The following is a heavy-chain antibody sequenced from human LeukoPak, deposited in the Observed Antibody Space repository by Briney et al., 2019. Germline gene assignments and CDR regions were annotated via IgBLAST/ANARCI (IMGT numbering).Heavy chain of an antibody. V-gene: IGHV3-48*03. D-gene: IGHD1-26*01. J-gene: IGHJ4*02. CDR3: ARRSSSGSYYRPFDY. Sequence: GGSLRLSCAASGFTFSSYEMNWVRQAPGKGLEWVSYISSSGSTIYYADSVKGRFTISRDNAKNSLYLQMNCLRAEDTAVYYCARRSSSGSYYRPFDYWGQGTLVTVSS. CDR1: GFTFSSYE. CDR2: ISSSGSTI.